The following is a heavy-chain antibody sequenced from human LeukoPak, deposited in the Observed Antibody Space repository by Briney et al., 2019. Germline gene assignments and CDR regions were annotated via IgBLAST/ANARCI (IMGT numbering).Heavy chain of an antibody. CDR3: ARGLQYYYYYYMDV. Sequence: PSETLSLTCTVSGGSISSYYWSWIRQPAGKGLEWIGCIYTSGSTNYNPSHKSRVTMSVNTPKNQFSLRLSSVTAADTAVYYCARGLQYYYYYYMDVWGEGTTVTVSS. V-gene: IGHV4-4*07. CDR2: IYTSGST. J-gene: IGHJ6*03. CDR1: GGSISSYY. D-gene: IGHD4-11*01.